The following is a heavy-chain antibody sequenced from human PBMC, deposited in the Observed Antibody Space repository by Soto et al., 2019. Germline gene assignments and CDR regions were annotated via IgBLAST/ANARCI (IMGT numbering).Heavy chain of an antibody. Sequence: GGLLRLSCGASGFTFYKYAMSWVRQTPGTGLEWVASIYGSGGTAYYTDSVKGRFTISRDNSKSTVHLQMNSLRAEDTGLYYCAKDYGDYIRNFEYWGQGTLVTVSS. CDR2: IYGSGGTA. CDR3: AKDYGDYIRNFEY. J-gene: IGHJ4*02. V-gene: IGHV3-23*01. D-gene: IGHD4-17*01. CDR1: GFTFYKYA.